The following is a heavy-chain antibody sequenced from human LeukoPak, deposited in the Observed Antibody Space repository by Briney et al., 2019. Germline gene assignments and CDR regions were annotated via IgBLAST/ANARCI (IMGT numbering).Heavy chain of an antibody. D-gene: IGHD6-19*01. V-gene: IGHV3-53*01. J-gene: IGHJ4*02. CDR3: ARDAYSSGWYSDY. Sequence: GGSLRLSCAASGFTVSSNYMSWIRQAPGKGLEWVSVIYSGGSTYYADSVKGRFSISRDNSKNTLYLQMNSLRAEDTALYYCARDAYSSGWYSDYWGQGTLVTVSS. CDR1: GFTVSSNY. CDR2: IYSGGST.